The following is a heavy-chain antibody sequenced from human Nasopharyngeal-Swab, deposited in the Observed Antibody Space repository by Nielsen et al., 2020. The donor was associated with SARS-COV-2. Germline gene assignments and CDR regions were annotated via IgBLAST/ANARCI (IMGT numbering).Heavy chain of an antibody. J-gene: IGHJ6*02. CDR1: GYSFTSYW. D-gene: IGHD3-22*01. Sequence: ESLKISCKGSGYSFTSYWIGWVRQMPGKGLEWMGIIYPGDSDTRYSPSFQGQVTISADKSISTAYLQWSSLKASDTAMYYCARTPDPDGYYNYYYYYGMDVWGQGTTVTVSS. CDR2: IYPGDSDT. V-gene: IGHV5-51*01. CDR3: ARTPDPDGYYNYYYYYGMDV.